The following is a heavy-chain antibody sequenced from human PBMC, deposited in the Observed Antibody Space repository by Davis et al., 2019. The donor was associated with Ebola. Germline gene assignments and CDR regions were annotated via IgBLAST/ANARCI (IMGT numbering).Heavy chain of an antibody. J-gene: IGHJ6*02. Sequence: GESLKISCAASGFTFSSYAMSWVRQAPGKGLEWVSAISGSGGSTYYADSVKGRFTISRDNAKNSLYLQMNSLRAEDTALYYCAKGRGYSPTRYGMDVWGQGTTVTVSS. CDR2: ISGSGGST. CDR1: GFTFSSYA. CDR3: AKGRGYSPTRYGMDV. V-gene: IGHV3-23*01. D-gene: IGHD5-18*01.